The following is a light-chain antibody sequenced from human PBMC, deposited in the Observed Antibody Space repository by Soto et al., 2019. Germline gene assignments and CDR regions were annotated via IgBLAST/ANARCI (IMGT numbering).Light chain of an antibody. V-gene: IGKV1-39*01. CDR2: VAF. CDR3: QQSFRSPIT. J-gene: IGKJ5*01. CDR1: QSIALS. Sequence: DIQMTQSPASLSASVGDTVTLTCRASQSIALSVNWYQQKTGKAPKLLIYVAFTLESGVPSRFSGSGSGTEFTLTIRSLRPEDFATYYCQQSFRSPITFGQGTRLEIK.